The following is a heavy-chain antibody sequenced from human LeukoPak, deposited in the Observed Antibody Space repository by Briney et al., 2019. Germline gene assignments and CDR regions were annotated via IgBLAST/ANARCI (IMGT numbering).Heavy chain of an antibody. J-gene: IGHJ6*02. Sequence: GGSLRLSCAASGFTFSSYWMSWVRQAPGKGLEWVANIKQDGSEKYYVDSVKGRFTISRDNAKNSLYLQMNSLRAEDTAVYYCASGGLLELRRYYYYGMDVWGQGTTVTVSS. CDR2: IKQDGSEK. CDR1: GFTFSSYW. V-gene: IGHV3-7*01. D-gene: IGHD1-7*01. CDR3: ASGGLLELRRYYYYGMDV.